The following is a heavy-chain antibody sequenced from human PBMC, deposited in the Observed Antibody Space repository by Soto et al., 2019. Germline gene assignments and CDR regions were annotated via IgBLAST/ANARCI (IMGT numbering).Heavy chain of an antibody. D-gene: IGHD3-10*01. CDR2: IYHSGST. CDR3: ARDRGDYYGMDV. J-gene: IGHJ6*02. Sequence: SETLSLTCAVSGYSISSGYYWGWIRQPPGKGLEWIGSIYHSGSTYYNPSLKSRVTISVDTSKSQFSLKLSSVTAADTAVYYCARDRGDYYGMDVWGQGTTVTVSS. V-gene: IGHV4-38-2*02. CDR1: GYSISSGYY.